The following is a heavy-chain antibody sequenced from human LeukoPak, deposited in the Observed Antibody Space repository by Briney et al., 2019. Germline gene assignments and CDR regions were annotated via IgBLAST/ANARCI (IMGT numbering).Heavy chain of an antibody. CDR1: VYTFTSYD. CDR3: ARTPAEVPEPYSGDY. CDR2: MNPNSGNT. Sequence: ASVKVSCKASVYTFTSYDINWVRPPTGQGLEWMGWMNPNSGNTGYAQKFQGRVNMTRNNSISTAYMELSSLRSEDTAVYYCARTPAEVPEPYSGDYWGQGTLVTVSS. J-gene: IGHJ4*02. D-gene: IGHD1-14*01. V-gene: IGHV1-8*01.